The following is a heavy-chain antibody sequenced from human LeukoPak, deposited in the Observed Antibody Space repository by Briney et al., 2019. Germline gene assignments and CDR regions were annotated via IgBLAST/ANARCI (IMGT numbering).Heavy chain of an antibody. CDR2: IYYSGST. CDR3: ARDIIYTPQVIVVKRPKNWFDP. J-gene: IGHJ5*02. V-gene: IGHV4-61*01. CDR1: GYSTSSGYY. Sequence: SETLSLTCTVSGYSTSSGYYWSWIRQPPGKGLEWIGYIYYSGSTNYNPSLKSRVTISVDTSKNQFSLKLSSVTAADTAVYYCARDIIYTPQVIVVKRPKNWFDPWGQGTLVTVSS. D-gene: IGHD3-22*01.